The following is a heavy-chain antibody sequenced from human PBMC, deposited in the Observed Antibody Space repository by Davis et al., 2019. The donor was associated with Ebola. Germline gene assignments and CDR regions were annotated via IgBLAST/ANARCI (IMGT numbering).Heavy chain of an antibody. CDR2: IKSKVLGGTT. D-gene: IGHD3-10*02. Sequence: PGGSLRLSCRTSGFTFGDFSVSWVRQAPGKGLEWVGLIKSKVLGGTTEYAASVRGRFSVSRDDSKNIAYLQMNGVQTEDTAVYYCTRDLHVPMFEEVNGLIDNWGRGTLVTVSS. CDR3: TRDLHVPMFEEVNGLIDN. J-gene: IGHJ4*02. CDR1: GFTFGDFS. V-gene: IGHV3-49*04.